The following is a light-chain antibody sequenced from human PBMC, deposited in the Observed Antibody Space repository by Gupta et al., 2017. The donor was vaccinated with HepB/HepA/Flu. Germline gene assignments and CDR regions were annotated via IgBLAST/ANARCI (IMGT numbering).Light chain of an antibody. J-gene: IGLJ3*02. CDR3: QSYDSSLSGSV. CDR1: SSNTGAGHD. CDR2: GNI. V-gene: IGLV1-40*01. Sequence: QSVLTQPPSVSGAPGQRVTISCTGSSSNTGAGHDVPWYQQLPGTAPKLLIYGNINRPSGVPDRFSGSKSGTSASLAITGLQAGDEADYYCQSYDSSLSGSVFGGGTKLTVL.